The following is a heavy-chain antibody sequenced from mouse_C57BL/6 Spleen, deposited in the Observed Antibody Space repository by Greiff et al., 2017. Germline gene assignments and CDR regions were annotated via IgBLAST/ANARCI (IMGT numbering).Heavy chain of an antibody. V-gene: IGHV5-9-1*02. CDR1: GFSFSSYA. CDR2: ISSGGGYI. Sequence: EVQLVESGAGLVKPGGSLKLSCAASGFSFSSYAMSWVRQTPEKRLEWVAYISSGGGYIDYAGTVKGRFTISRDNARNTLYLQMSSLKSEDTAMYYCTIADGYLGDFDDWGKGTSVTVSS. CDR3: TIADGYLGDFDD. J-gene: IGHJ1*03. D-gene: IGHD2-3*01.